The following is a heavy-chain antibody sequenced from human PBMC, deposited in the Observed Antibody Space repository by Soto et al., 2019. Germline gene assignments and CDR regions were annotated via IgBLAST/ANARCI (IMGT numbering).Heavy chain of an antibody. J-gene: IGHJ4*02. V-gene: IGHV3-33*01. Sequence: QVQLVESGGGVVQPGTSLRLSCAASGLNFRGYGFHWVRQAPGKGLEWVAVIWDDGSKNFYADSVKGRFTFSRDDSRNTLFLPINSLRDEDTAIDYGGTAGGNTGARSWGYFKYWCQGNLVTVSS. CDR2: IWDDGSKN. D-gene: IGHD5-12*01. CDR1: GLNFRGYG. CDR3: GTAGGNTGARSWGYFKY.